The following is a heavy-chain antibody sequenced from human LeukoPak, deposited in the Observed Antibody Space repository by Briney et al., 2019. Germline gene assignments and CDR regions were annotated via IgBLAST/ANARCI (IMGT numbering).Heavy chain of an antibody. CDR2: IYYSGTT. Sequence: PSETLSLTCTVSGGSISSYYWNWIRQPPGKGLEWIGYIYYSGTTNYNPSLKSRVSMSVDTSKNQFSLKLSSVTAADTAVYYCAKDTAPLGATKEFDHWGQGTLVTVSS. V-gene: IGHV4-59*01. J-gene: IGHJ4*02. CDR1: GGSISSYY. CDR3: AKDTAPLGATKEFDH. D-gene: IGHD1-26*01.